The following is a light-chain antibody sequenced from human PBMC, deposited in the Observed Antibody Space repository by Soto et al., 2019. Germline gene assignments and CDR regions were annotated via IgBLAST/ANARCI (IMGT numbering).Light chain of an antibody. CDR2: EVR. CDR3: SSYTSSSTV. CDR1: SSDVGSYNR. V-gene: IGLV2-18*02. Sequence: QSALTQPPSVSGSPGQSVTISCTGTSSDVGSYNRVSWYQQPPGTAPKLMIYEVRNRPSGVPDRFSGSKSGNTASLTISGLQAEDEADYYCSSYTSSSTVFGGGTKLTVL. J-gene: IGLJ2*01.